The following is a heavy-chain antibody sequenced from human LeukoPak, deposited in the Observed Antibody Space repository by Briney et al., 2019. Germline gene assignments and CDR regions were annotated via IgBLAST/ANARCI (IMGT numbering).Heavy chain of an antibody. CDR1: GFTVSSNY. J-gene: IGHJ6*02. CDR3: ARSIAVAAIPGYYYGMDV. Sequence: GGSLRLSCAASGFTVSSNYMSWVRQAPGKGLEWVSVIYSGGSTYYADSVKGRFTISRDNSKNTLYLQMNSLRAEDTAVYYCARSIAVAAIPGYYYGMDVWGQGTTATVSS. V-gene: IGHV3-53*01. CDR2: IYSGGST. D-gene: IGHD6-19*01.